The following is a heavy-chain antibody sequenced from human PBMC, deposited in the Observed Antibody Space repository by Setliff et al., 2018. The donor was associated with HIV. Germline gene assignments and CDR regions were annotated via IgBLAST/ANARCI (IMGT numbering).Heavy chain of an antibody. D-gene: IGHD3-3*01. CDR3: ARDPFGSDY. Sequence: GSLRLSCAASGFTFSTYWMSWVRQAPGKGLEWVANINQYGSEKYYVDSVKGRFTISRDNAKKSLDLQMNSLRVDDTAVYYCARDPFGSDYWGQGTLVTVSS. CDR1: GFTFSTYW. J-gene: IGHJ4*02. CDR2: INQYGSEK. V-gene: IGHV3-7*01.